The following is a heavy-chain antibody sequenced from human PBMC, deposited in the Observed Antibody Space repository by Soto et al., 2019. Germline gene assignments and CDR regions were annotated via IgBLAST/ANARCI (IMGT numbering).Heavy chain of an antibody. CDR2: IYHTGST. CDR3: ALEQVPTLDYYGMDV. CDR1: GGSISSVDYY. J-gene: IGHJ6*02. V-gene: IGHV4-31*03. Sequence: QVQLQESGPGLVKPSQTLSLTCTVSGGSISSVDYYWNWIRQLPGKGLEWIGYIYHTGSTYYNPSLKSRLLILVDTSKNQFSLRLTALTAADTAVYYCALEQVPTLDYYGMDVWGQGTTVTVSS.